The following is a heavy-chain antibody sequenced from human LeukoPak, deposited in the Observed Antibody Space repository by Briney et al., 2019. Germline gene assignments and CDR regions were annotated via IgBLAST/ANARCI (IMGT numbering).Heavy chain of an antibody. V-gene: IGHV4-39*01. CDR2: IYYSGST. D-gene: IGHD5-18*01. CDR3: ARQWIQLWTMFDY. CDR1: GGSISSSSYY. Sequence: SETLSLTCTVSGGSISSSSYYWGWIRQPPGKRLEWIGSIYYSGSTYYNPSLKSRVTISVDTSKNQFSLKLSSVTAADTAVYYCARQWIQLWTMFDYWGQGTLVTVSS. J-gene: IGHJ4*02.